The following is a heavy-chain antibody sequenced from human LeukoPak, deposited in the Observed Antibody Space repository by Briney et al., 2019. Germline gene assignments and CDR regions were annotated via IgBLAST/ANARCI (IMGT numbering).Heavy chain of an antibody. CDR2: IYYSGST. D-gene: IGHD3-10*01. CDR3: ARSSTLYGHFDY. Sequence: ASETLSLTCTVSGGSISSYYWSWIRQPPGKGLEWIGSIYYSGSTYYNPSLKSRVTISVDTSKNQFSLKLNSVTAADTAVYYCARSSTLYGHFDYWGQGTLVTVSS. J-gene: IGHJ4*02. V-gene: IGHV4-59*12. CDR1: GGSISSYY.